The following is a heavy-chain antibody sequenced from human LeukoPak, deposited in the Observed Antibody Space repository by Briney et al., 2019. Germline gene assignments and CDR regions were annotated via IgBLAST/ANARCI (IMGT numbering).Heavy chain of an antibody. CDR1: GFIFSNFD. CDR2: INAGGGST. Sequence: GGSLRLSCAASGFIFSNFDMHWVRQAPGKGLEYVSSINAGGGSTYYAASVKGRFTISRDAVKDTLYLQMGSVRIEDTAVYYCARGGLESPWSGYNAPDFRGQGTLVAVSS. CDR3: ARGGLESPWSGYNAPDF. V-gene: IGHV3-64*02. J-gene: IGHJ4*02. D-gene: IGHD3-3*01.